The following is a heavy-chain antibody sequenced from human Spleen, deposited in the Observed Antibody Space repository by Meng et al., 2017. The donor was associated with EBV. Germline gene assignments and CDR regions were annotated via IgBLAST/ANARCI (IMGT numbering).Heavy chain of an antibody. CDR1: GDSISSNNW. Sequence: QVPLEDSGPGLVKPSGTLSLTCAVSGDSISSNNWWSWVRQPPGKGLEWIGEIHHSGTTNYNPSLKSRVTISVDKSKNQFSLQLTSVTAADTAVYFCARNGDYNPGLFWGQGTLVTVSS. D-gene: IGHD4-17*01. J-gene: IGHJ4*02. V-gene: IGHV4-4*02. CDR2: IHHSGTT. CDR3: ARNGDYNPGLF.